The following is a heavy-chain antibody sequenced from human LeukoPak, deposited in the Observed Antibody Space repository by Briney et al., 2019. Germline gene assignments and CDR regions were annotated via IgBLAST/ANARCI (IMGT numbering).Heavy chain of an antibody. CDR3: AELGITMIGGV. D-gene: IGHD3-10*02. J-gene: IGHJ6*04. CDR2: ISGSGNII. CDR1: GFTFSSYE. Sequence: QSGGSLRLSCAASGFTFSSYEMNWVRQAPGKGLEWVSYISGSGNIIYYADSVKGRFTISRDNAKNSLYLQMDSLRAEDTAVYYCAELGITMIGGVWGKGTTVTISS. V-gene: IGHV3-48*03.